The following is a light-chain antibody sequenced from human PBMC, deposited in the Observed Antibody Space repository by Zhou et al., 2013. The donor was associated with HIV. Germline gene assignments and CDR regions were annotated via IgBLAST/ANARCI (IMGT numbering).Light chain of an antibody. J-gene: IGKJ1*01. CDR1: QSVNSDY. CDR2: GAS. V-gene: IGKV3-20*01. Sequence: EIVLTQSPGTLSLSPGERATLSCRASQSVNSDYLAWYQQKPGQAPRLLIYGASNRATGIPDRFSGSGSGTDFTLTISRLEPEDFAVYYCQQYDSSIPTFGQGTKVEIK. CDR3: QQYDSSIPT.